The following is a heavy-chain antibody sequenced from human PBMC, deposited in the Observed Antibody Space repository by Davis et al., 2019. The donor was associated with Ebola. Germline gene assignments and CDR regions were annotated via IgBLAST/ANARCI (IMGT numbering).Heavy chain of an antibody. J-gene: IGHJ3*02. CDR3: AREIQLWFNAFDI. D-gene: IGHD5-18*01. Sequence: SETLSLTCTVSGGSISSGGYYWSWIRQHPGKGLEWIGYIYYSGSTYYNPSLKSRVTISVDTSKNQFSLKLSSVTAADTAVYYCAREIQLWFNAFDIWDQGTMVTVSS. CDR1: GGSISSGGYY. V-gene: IGHV4-31*03. CDR2: IYYSGST.